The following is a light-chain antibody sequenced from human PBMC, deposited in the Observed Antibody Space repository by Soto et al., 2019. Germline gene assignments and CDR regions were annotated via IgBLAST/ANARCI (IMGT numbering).Light chain of an antibody. V-gene: IGLV2-8*01. J-gene: IGLJ2*01. CDR2: EVS. CDR1: SSDVGGYNY. CDR3: SSYAGSKNLV. Sequence: QSVLTQPPSASGSPGQSVTISCTGTSSDVGGYNYVSWYQQHPGKAPKLMIYEVSKRPSGVPDRFSGSKSGNTASLTVSGLQAEYEADYYCSSYAGSKNLVFGGGTKGTVL.